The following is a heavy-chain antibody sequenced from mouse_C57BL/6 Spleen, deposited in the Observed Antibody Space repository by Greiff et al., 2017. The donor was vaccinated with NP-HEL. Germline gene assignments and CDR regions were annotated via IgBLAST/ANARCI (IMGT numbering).Heavy chain of an antibody. CDR1: GYTFTDYE. Sequence: VQLQQSGAELVRPGASVTLSCKASGYTFTDYEMHWVKQTPVHGLEWIGAIDPETGGTAYNQKFKGKAILTADKSSSTAYMELRSLTSEDSAVYYCTRELRLRVYFDYWGQGTTLTVSS. CDR2: IDPETGGT. D-gene: IGHD3-2*02. J-gene: IGHJ2*01. V-gene: IGHV1-15*01. CDR3: TRELRLRVYFDY.